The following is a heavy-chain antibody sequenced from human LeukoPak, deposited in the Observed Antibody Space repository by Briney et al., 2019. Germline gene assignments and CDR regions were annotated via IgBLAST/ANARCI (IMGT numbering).Heavy chain of an antibody. CDR2: IYHSGST. V-gene: IGHV4-30-2*01. D-gene: IGHD6-13*01. CDR3: ARDSDYSSSWNDAFDI. Sequence: SETLSLTCTVSGGSISSGGYYWSWIRQPPGKGLEWIGYIYHSGSTYYNPSLKSRVTISVDRSKNQFSLKLSSVTAADTAVYYCARDSDYSSSWNDAFDIWGQGTMVTVSS. J-gene: IGHJ3*02. CDR1: GGSISSGGYY.